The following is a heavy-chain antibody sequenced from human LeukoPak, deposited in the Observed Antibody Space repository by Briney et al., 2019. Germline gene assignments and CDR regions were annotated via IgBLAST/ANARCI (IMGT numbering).Heavy chain of an antibody. J-gene: IGHJ3*02. Sequence: PSGTLSLTCAVSGGSISSGNWWSWVRPPPGKGLEWFAEIYHTGSTNYNPSLKSRVTISLDKSKNQFSLNLSSVTAADTAVYFCARDTYSSGSDTFYIWGRGTIVTVSS. CDR3: ARDTYSSGSDTFYI. D-gene: IGHD6-19*01. CDR1: GGSISSGNW. V-gene: IGHV4-4*02. CDR2: IYHTGST.